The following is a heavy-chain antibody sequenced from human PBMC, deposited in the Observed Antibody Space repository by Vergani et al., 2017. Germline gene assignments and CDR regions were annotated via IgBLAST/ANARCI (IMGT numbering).Heavy chain of an antibody. CDR3: ARGYYYDSSGYYYYYYYMDV. V-gene: IGHV4-59*01. Sequence: QVQLQESGPGLVKPSETLSLTCTVSGGSISSYYWSWIRQPPGKGLDWIGYIYYSGSTNYNPSLKSRVTISVDTSKNQFSLKLSSVTAADTAVYYCARGYYYDSSGYYYYYYYMDVWGKGTTVTVSS. D-gene: IGHD3-22*01. CDR1: GGSISSYY. J-gene: IGHJ6*03. CDR2: IYYSGST.